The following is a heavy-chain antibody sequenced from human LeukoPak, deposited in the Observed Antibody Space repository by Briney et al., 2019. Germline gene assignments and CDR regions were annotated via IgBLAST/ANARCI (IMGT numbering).Heavy chain of an antibody. Sequence: PSETLSLTCTVSGGSISSSSYYWGWIRQPPGKGLEWIGSIYYSGSTYYNPSLKSRVTISVDTSKNQFSLKLSSVTAADTAVYYCARVGVYWFDPWGQGTLVTVSS. V-gene: IGHV4-39*07. CDR3: ARVGVYWFDP. CDR2: IYYSGST. CDR1: GGSISSSSYY. J-gene: IGHJ5*02.